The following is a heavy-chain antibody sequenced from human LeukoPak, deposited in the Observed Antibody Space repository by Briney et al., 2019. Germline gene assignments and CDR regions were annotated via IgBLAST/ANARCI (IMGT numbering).Heavy chain of an antibody. CDR2: IYSSGST. Sequence: ETLSLPCTVSGGSISSYYWSWIRQPAGRGLEWIGRIYSSGSTNYNPSLKSRVTMSVDTSKNQFALKLSSVTAADTAVYYCARGPLGELVLGYDYWGQGTLVTVSS. D-gene: IGHD3-16*01. J-gene: IGHJ4*02. CDR1: GGSISSYY. V-gene: IGHV4-4*07. CDR3: ARGPLGELVLGYDY.